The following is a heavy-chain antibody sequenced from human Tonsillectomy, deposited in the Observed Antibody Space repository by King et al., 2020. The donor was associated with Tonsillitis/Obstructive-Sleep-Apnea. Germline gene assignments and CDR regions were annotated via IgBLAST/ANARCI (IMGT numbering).Heavy chain of an antibody. J-gene: IGHJ4*02. V-gene: IGHV1-46*01. CDR3: ARTLDVDTALPENLGY. D-gene: IGHD5-18*01. Sequence: LVPSGAEVKKPGASVKVSCKASGYTFTSYYMHWVRQAPGQGLEWMGIINPSGGSTSYAQKFQGRVTMTRDTSTSTVYMELSSLRSEDTAVYYCARTLDVDTALPENLGYWGQGTLVTVSS. CDR1: GYTFTSYY. CDR2: INPSGGST.